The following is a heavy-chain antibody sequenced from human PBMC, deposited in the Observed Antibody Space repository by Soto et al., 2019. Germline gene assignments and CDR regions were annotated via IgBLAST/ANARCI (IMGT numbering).Heavy chain of an antibody. CDR1: GYTFTDFF. CDR3: AKDKILPAPIYGGAYNCFDP. D-gene: IGHD2-15*01. CDR2: INPNSGAT. Sequence: GASVKVSCKAYGYTFTDFFLHWLRQPPAQGLEWMGWINPNSGATNYAQKFQGRVTMTRDTSVNTAYMELSRLRSDDTAVYYCAKDKILPAPIYGGAYNCFDPWGQRALVTVSS. J-gene: IGHJ5*02. V-gene: IGHV1-2*02.